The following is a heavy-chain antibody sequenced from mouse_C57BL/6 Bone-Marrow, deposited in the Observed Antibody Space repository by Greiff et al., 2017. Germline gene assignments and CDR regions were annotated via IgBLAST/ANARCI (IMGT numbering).Heavy chain of an antibody. CDR1: GYTFTSYW. J-gene: IGHJ3*01. CDR2: IDPNSGGT. Sequence: QVQLQQPGAELVKPGASVKLSCKASGYTFTSYWMHWVKQRPGRGLEWIGRIDPNSGGTKYNGKFKSKATLTVDKPSSTAYMQLSILTSEDSAVYYCASKWLEGAWFAYWGQGTLVTVSA. CDR3: ASKWLEGAWFAY. V-gene: IGHV1-72*01. D-gene: IGHD2-2*01.